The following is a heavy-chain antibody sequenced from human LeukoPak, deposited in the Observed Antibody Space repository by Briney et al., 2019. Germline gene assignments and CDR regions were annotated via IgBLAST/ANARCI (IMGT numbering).Heavy chain of an antibody. CDR1: GFTFSDYY. Sequence: PGGSLRLSCAASGFTFSDYYMTWIRQAPGKGLEWVSYISSSGITIYYADSVKGRFTISRDNAKNSLYLQMNSLRAEDTAVYYCARDRRYYYDSSGYNYWGQGTLVTVSS. J-gene: IGHJ4*02. CDR3: ARDRRYYYDSSGYNY. V-gene: IGHV3-11*04. D-gene: IGHD3-22*01. CDR2: ISSSGITI.